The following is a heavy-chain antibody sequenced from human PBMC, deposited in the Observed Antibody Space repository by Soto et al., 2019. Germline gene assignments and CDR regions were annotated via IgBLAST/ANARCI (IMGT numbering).Heavy chain of an antibody. CDR3: AKGQGGSGSLTPRVDF. J-gene: IGHJ4*02. Sequence: EVQLLESGGGLVQPGGSLRLSCAASGFTFNNYAMTWVCQAPGKGLEWVSAISGGGDTTSYADSVKGRFTVSRDGSKNTLYLQMSSLRAEDTALYYCAKGQGGSGSLTPRVDFWGQGTLVTVSS. CDR1: GFTFNNYA. D-gene: IGHD3-10*01. CDR2: ISGGGDTT. V-gene: IGHV3-23*01.